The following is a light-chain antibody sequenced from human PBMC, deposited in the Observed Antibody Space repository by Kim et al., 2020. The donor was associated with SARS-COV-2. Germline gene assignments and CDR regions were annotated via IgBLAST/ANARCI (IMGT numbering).Light chain of an antibody. V-gene: IGLV2-14*03. Sequence: QSALTQPASVSGSPGQSISISCTGTSSNIGSYNYVSWHQQHPGKAPKLMIYDVNKRPSGISSRFSGSKSGSTASLTISGLQAEDEADYYCSSFATRRTLVFGGGTQLTVL. CDR2: DVN. CDR1: SSNIGSYNY. CDR3: SSFATRRTLV. J-gene: IGLJ3*02.